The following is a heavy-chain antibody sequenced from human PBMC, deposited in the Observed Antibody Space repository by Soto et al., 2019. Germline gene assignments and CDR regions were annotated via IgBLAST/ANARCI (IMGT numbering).Heavy chain of an antibody. CDR2: LSSDGSNS. D-gene: IGHD3-16*01. J-gene: IGHJ6*02. Sequence: GGSLRLSCTARGFALTPYSIHWVRQAPGKGLEWVAGLSSDGSNSFYPDSVKGRITISRDNSKTTVHLQINNLRPDDTAIYYLAKDADFHAAPLLIYFVWVLWGGGPAV. CDR1: GFALTPYS. V-gene: IGHV3-30-3*01. CDR3: AKDADFHAAPLLIYFVWVL.